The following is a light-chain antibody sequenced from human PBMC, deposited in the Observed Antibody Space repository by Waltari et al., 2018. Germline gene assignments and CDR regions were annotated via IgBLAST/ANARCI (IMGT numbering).Light chain of an antibody. CDR1: QSVSSN. Sequence: EIVMTQSPATLSVSPGERATLSCRASQSVSSNLAWYQQKPGQAPRLLIYGASTRATGIPARFSGSRSGTEFTLTISSLQSEEFAVYYCQQYNNWPPLTFGGGTKVELK. CDR3: QQYNNWPPLT. V-gene: IGKV3-15*01. CDR2: GAS. J-gene: IGKJ4*01.